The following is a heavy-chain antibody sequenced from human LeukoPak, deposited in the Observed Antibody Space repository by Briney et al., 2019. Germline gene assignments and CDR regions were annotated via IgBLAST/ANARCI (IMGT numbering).Heavy chain of an antibody. D-gene: IGHD3-10*01. CDR3: ARDVTAMFRGVIAY. CDR1: GGTFSSYA. V-gene: IGHV1-69*06. Sequence: SVKVSCKASGGTFSSYAISWVRQAPGQGLEWMGGIIPIFGTANYAQKFQGRVTITADKSTSTAYMELSSLRSEDTAVYYCARDVTAMFRGVIAYWGQGTLVTVSS. J-gene: IGHJ4*02. CDR2: IIPIFGTA.